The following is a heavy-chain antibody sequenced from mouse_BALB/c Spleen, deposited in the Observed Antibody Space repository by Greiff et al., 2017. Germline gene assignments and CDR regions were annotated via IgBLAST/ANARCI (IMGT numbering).Heavy chain of an antibody. CDR3: TRGGYYGSRALDY. CDR1: GFTFSSYT. CDR2: ISSGGSYT. D-gene: IGHD1-1*01. Sequence: EVHLVESGGGLVKPGGSLKLSCAASGFTFSSYTMSWVRQTPEKRLEWVATISSGGSYTYYPDSVKGRFTISRDNAKNTLYLQMSSLKSEDTAMYYCTRGGYYGSRALDYWGQGTTLTVSS. V-gene: IGHV5-6-4*01. J-gene: IGHJ2*01.